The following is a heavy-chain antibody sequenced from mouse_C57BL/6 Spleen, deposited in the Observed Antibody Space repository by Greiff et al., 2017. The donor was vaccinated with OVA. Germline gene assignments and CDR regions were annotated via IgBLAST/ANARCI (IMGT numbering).Heavy chain of an antibody. V-gene: IGHV5-17*01. J-gene: IGHJ1*03. Sequence: EVKVVESGGGLVKPGGSLKLSCAASGFTFSDYGMHWVRQAPEKGLEWVAYISSGSSTIYYADTVKGRFTISRDNAKNTLFLQMTSLRSEDTATYYCARRGTSYFDVWGTGTTVTVSS. CDR1: GFTFSDYG. CDR3: ARRGTSYFDV. CDR2: ISSGSSTI. D-gene: IGHD2-14*01.